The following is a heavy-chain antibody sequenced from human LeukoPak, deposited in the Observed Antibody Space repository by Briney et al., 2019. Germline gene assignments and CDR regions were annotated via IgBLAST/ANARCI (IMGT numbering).Heavy chain of an antibody. Sequence: GGSLRLSCAASGFTFSSYAMSWVRPAPGKGLEGVSAISGSGGSTYYADSVKGRFTISRDNSKNTLYLQMNSLRAEDTAVYYCAKDAAIVVVPAALFDPWGQGTLVTVFS. J-gene: IGHJ5*02. CDR3: AKDAAIVVVPAALFDP. V-gene: IGHV3-23*01. CDR2: ISGSGGST. CDR1: GFTFSSYA. D-gene: IGHD2-2*01.